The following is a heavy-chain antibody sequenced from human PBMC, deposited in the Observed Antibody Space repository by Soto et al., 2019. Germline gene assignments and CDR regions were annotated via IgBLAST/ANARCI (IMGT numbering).Heavy chain of an antibody. CDR2: ISSSGSTI. Sequence: GGSLRLSYAASGFTFSDYYMSWIRQAPGKGLEWVSYISSSGSTIYYADSVKGRFTISRDNSKNTLYLQMNSLRAEDTAVYYCARDRQWLVKYYFDYWGQGTLVTVSS. V-gene: IGHV3-11*04. J-gene: IGHJ4*02. CDR3: ARDRQWLVKYYFDY. D-gene: IGHD6-19*01. CDR1: GFTFSDYY.